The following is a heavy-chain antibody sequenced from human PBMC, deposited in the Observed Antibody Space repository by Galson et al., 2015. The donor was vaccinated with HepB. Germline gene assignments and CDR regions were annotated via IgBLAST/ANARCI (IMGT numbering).Heavy chain of an antibody. CDR3: ARGSSDTAMVKGTVVLVY. J-gene: IGHJ4*02. Sequence: SVKVSCKASGYTFTTYYMHWVRQAPGQGLQWMGLINPSGGSTSYAQNFQGRVTMTRDTSTTTVHMELRSLRSEDTAVYYCARGSSDTAMVKGTVVLVYWGQGTLVTVSS. D-gene: IGHD5-18*01. CDR1: GYTFTTYY. V-gene: IGHV1-46*01. CDR2: INPSGGST.